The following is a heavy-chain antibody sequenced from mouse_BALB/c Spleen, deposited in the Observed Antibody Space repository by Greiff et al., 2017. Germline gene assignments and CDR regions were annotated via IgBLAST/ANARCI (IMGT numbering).Heavy chain of an antibody. CDR3: ARGLGYFDY. J-gene: IGHJ2*01. CDR1: GDSFTSGY. D-gene: IGHD3-3*01. V-gene: IGHV3-8*02. Sequence: EVHLVESGPSLVKPSQTLSLTCSVTGDSFTSGYWNWIRKFPGNKLEYMGYISYSGSTYYNPSLKSRISITRDTSKNQYYLQLNSVTTEDTATYYCARGLGYFDYWGQGTTLTVSS. CDR2: ISYSGST.